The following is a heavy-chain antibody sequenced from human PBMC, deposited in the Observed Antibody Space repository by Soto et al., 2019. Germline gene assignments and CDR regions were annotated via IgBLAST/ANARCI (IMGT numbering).Heavy chain of an antibody. J-gene: IGHJ6*02. D-gene: IGHD2-2*01. V-gene: IGHV4-38-2*01. CDR2: IYSGGST. Sequence: SETLSLTCAVSGYSISSGYYWGWIRQPPGKGLEWIGFIYSGGSTKNPSLRSRVTMSVDTSKNQFSLKLRSVIVADTAVYHCARFVRSCSATTCSTRADVWGQGITVTVSS. CDR1: GYSISSGYY. CDR3: ARFVRSCSATTCSTRADV.